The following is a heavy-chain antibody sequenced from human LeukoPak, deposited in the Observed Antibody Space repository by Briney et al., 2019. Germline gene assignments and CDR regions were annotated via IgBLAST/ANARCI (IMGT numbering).Heavy chain of an antibody. D-gene: IGHD3-10*01. J-gene: IGHJ4*02. CDR3: ARGRGVTMVRGSLTYFDY. Sequence: SETLSLTCAVYGGSFSGYYWSWNRQPPGKGLEWIGEINHSGSTNYNPSLKSRVTISVDTSKNQFSLKLSSVTAADTAVYYCARGRGVTMVRGSLTYFDYWGQGTLVTVSS. CDR2: INHSGST. V-gene: IGHV4-34*01. CDR1: GGSFSGYY.